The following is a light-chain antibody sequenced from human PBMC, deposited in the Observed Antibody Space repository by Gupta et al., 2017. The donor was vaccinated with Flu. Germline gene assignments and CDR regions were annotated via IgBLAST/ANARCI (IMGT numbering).Light chain of an antibody. V-gene: IGLV3-21*02. CDR1: NIGGKS. Sequence: SYVLTQPPSVSVAPGQTARITCGGDNIGGKSVYWYQQKPGQAPVLVVYDDSDRPSGIPERFSGSNSGNTATLTISRVEAGDAADYYCQVWDNGSDHWVFGGGTKLTVL. CDR3: QVWDNGSDHWV. CDR2: DDS. J-gene: IGLJ3*02.